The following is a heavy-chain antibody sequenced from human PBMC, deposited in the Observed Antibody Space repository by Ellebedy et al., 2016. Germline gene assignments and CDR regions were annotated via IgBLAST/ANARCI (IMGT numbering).Heavy chain of an antibody. CDR1: GFTFSDYY. J-gene: IGHJ4*02. V-gene: IGHV3-11*01. D-gene: IGHD3-10*01. CDR3: ASWMFPSGFDY. Sequence: GGSLRLXCAASGFTFSDYYMSWIRQAPGKGLEWVSYISSSGSTIYYADSVKGRFTISRDNAKNSLYLQMNSLRAEDTAVYYCASWMFPSGFDYWGQGTLVTVSS. CDR2: ISSSGSTI.